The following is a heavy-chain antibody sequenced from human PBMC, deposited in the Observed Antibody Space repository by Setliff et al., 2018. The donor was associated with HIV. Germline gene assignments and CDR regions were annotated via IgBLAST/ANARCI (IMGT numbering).Heavy chain of an antibody. CDR1: GGSMSSSSYH. J-gene: IGHJ4*02. Sequence: SETLSLTCTVSGGSMSSSSYHWGWVRQPPGKGLEWIGSMHYSGSTYYNPSLKSRVIISVDTSKKQFSLRLSSVTAADTAVYYCARVPSAHAAMVTTDYWGQGTLVTVSS. D-gene: IGHD5-18*01. CDR3: ARVPSAHAAMVTTDY. CDR2: MHYSGST. V-gene: IGHV4-39*07.